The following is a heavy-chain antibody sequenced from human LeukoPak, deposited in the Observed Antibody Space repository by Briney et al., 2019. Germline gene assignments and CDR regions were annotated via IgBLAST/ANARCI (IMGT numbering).Heavy chain of an antibody. CDR3: ARVEYSSSSGWFDP. CDR2: IYWDDDK. CDR1: GFSLSTSGVG. Sequence: SAPTLAKATQTLTLTCTFSGFSLSTSGVGVGWIRQPPGKALEWLALIYWDDDKRFSPSLNSRLPITKDTSKNDVVLTMTNMDPVDTATYYCARVEYSSSSGWFDPWGQGTLVTVSS. V-gene: IGHV2-5*02. J-gene: IGHJ5*02. D-gene: IGHD6-6*01.